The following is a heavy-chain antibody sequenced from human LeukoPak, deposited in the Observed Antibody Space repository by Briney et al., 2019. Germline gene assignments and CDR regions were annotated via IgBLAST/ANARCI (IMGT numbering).Heavy chain of an antibody. CDR3: ARDPTNRRRVDTAMATDY. V-gene: IGHV1-69*04. D-gene: IGHD5-18*01. CDR1: GGTFSSYT. J-gene: IGHJ4*02. Sequence: ASVKVSCKASGGTFSSYTISWGRQALGQGLEWMGRIIPILGIANYAQNFQGRGTITADKATSTAYMELSSLRSEDTAVYYCARDPTNRRRVDTAMATDYWGQGTLVTVSS. CDR2: IIPILGIA.